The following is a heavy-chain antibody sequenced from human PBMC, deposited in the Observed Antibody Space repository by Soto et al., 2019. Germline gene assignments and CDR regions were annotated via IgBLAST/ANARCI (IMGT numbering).Heavy chain of an antibody. Sequence: QVQLVESGGGVVQPGRSLRLSCAASGFTFSTYAMHWVRQAPGKGLEWVAVISYDGSHKYYADSVKGRFTISRDNSKSTLYLQMNSLRAEDTAVYYCASVGPNGFLWEDNWFDHWGQGTLVTVSS. CDR3: ASVGPNGFLWEDNWFDH. D-gene: IGHD1-26*01. CDR1: GFTFSTYA. J-gene: IGHJ5*02. V-gene: IGHV3-30-3*01. CDR2: ISYDGSHK.